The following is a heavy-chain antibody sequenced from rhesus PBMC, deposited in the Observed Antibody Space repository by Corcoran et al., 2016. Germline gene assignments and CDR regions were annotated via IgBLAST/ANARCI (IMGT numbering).Heavy chain of an antibody. J-gene: IGHJ4*01. CDR2: INSGGGST. CDR1: GFTFSSYW. CDR3: AKDRGIAAGRFDY. D-gene: IGHD6-13*01. Sequence: EVQLVESGGGLAKPGGSLRHSCAASGFTFSSYWMNWVRQTPGKGLEWISAINSGGGSTYYADSVKGRFTISRDNSKNTLSLKMNSLRAEDTAVYYCAKDRGIAAGRFDYWGQGVLVTVSS. V-gene: IGHV3S42*01.